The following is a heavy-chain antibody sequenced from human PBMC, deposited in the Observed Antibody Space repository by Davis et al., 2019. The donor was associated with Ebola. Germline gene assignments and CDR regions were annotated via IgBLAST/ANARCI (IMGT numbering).Heavy chain of an antibody. CDR2: IYYSGST. Sequence: MPSETLSLTCTVSGGSIISSSSYWGWIRQPPRKGLEWIGSIYYSGSTYYSPSLKSRVSISVDTSKNQFYLKLSSVTAADTAVYYCKGDTYYYYDLDVWGQGTTVTVSS. CDR3: KGDTYYYYDLDV. D-gene: IGHD2-21*01. V-gene: IGHV4-39*01. CDR1: GGSIISSSSY. J-gene: IGHJ6*02.